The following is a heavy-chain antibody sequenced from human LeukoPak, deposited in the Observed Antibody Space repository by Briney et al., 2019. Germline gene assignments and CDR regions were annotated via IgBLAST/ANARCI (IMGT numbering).Heavy chain of an antibody. J-gene: IGHJ4*02. V-gene: IGHV4-59*01. CDR2: IYYSGST. Sequence: SETLSLTCTVSGGSISGYYWSWIRQPPGKGLEWIGYIYYSGSTKYNPSLKSRVTISVDTSKNQFSLKVSSVTAADTAVYYCAGYSYGHEIGYWGQGTLVTVSS. CDR1: GGSISGYY. CDR3: AGYSYGHEIGY. D-gene: IGHD5-18*01.